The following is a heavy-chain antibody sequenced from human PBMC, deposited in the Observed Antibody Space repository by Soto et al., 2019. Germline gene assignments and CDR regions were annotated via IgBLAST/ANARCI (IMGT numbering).Heavy chain of an antibody. Sequence: SESLSLPCPVSGYSVTNYFWSWMRQPPGKGLEWIGHMYHGGRTNYSPSLKSRVTMSLDSSKNQFSLNLSSVTAADTAVYFCARDPGYCTNGVCPIFDFWGQGVLVTVSS. D-gene: IGHD2-8*01. J-gene: IGHJ4*02. CDR1: GYSVTNYF. CDR2: MYHGGRT. CDR3: ARDPGYCTNGVCPIFDF. V-gene: IGHV4-59*02.